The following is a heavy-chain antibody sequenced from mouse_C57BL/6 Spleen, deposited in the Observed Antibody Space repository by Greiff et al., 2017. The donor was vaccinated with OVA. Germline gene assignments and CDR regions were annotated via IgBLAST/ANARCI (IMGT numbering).Heavy chain of an antibody. CDR3: ARNYGNYGYFDV. J-gene: IGHJ1*03. CDR1: GYTFTSYW. Sequence: VQLQQPGAELVMPGASVKLSCKASGYTFTSYWMHWVKQRPGQGLEWIGEIDPSDSYTNYNQKFKGKSTLTVDKSSSTAYMQLSSLTSEDSAVYYCARNYGNYGYFDVWGTGTTVTVSS. V-gene: IGHV1-69*01. D-gene: IGHD2-1*01. CDR2: IDPSDSYT.